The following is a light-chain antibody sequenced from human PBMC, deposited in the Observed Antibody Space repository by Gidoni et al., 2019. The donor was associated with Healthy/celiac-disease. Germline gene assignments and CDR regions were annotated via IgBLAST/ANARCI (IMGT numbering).Light chain of an antibody. J-gene: IGKJ1*01. Sequence: VVMPQSPLPFPVTLGQPASIPSRSSQSLVYSDGNTYLNWLQQRPGQSPRRLTYKVSNRDPGVPDRLSGGGSGTDFTLKISRVEAEDVGVYYCMQGTHWPWTFGQGTKVEIK. CDR3: MQGTHWPWT. V-gene: IGKV2-30*01. CDR2: KVS. CDR1: QSLVYSDGNTY.